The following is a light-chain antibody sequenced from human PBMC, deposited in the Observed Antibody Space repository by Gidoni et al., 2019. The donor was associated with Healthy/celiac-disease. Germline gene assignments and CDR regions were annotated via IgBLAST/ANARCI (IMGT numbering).Light chain of an antibody. CDR1: QSIRSW. CDR3: QQYNSYSWT. Sequence: DIQMTQSPSTLSASVGDRVTITCRSRQSIRSWLAWYQQKPGKAPKLLIYDASSLESGVPSRFSCSGSGTEFTLTISSLQPDDFATYYCQQYNSYSWTFGQGTKVEIK. J-gene: IGKJ1*01. CDR2: DAS. V-gene: IGKV1-5*01.